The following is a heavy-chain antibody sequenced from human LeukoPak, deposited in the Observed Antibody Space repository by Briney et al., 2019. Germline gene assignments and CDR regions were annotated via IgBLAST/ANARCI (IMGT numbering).Heavy chain of an antibody. D-gene: IGHD2-2*01. J-gene: IGHJ4*02. CDR1: GLTFSSYA. V-gene: IGHV3-23*01. Sequence: GGSLRLSCAASGLTFSSYAMSWVRKAPGKGLEWVSAINGSGGSTYYADSVKGRFTISRDNAKNSLYLQINSLRADDTAVYYCARGKSRLVDSFDCWGQGTLVTVSS. CDR3: ARGKSRLVDSFDC. CDR2: INGSGGST.